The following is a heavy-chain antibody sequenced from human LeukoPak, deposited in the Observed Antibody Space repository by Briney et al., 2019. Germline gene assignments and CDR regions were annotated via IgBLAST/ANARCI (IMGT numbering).Heavy chain of an antibody. V-gene: IGHV4-34*01. CDR2: INHSGST. CDR3: ARDGLVVVAASRFDY. D-gene: IGHD2-15*01. Sequence: SEALSLTCAVYGGSFSGYYWSWIRQPPGKGLEWIGEINHSGSTNYNPSLKSRVTISVDTSKNQFSLKLSSVTAADPAVYYCARDGLVVVAASRFDYWGQGTLVTVSS. CDR1: GGSFSGYY. J-gene: IGHJ4*02.